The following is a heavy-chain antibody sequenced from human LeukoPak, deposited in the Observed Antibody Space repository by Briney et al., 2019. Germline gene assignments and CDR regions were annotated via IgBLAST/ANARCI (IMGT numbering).Heavy chain of an antibody. CDR2: IGGGGSS. V-gene: IGHV3-23*01. J-gene: IGHJ4*02. Sequence: PGGSLRLSCAAPGFTFSNSAMTWVRQAPGKGLEWVSSIGGGGSSYYAGSVKGRFTISRDNSKNTVYLQMNNLRAEDAAIFYCVKGVTMVRGSREFDYWGQGTLVTVSS. D-gene: IGHD3-10*01. CDR3: VKGVTMVRGSREFDY. CDR1: GFTFSNSA.